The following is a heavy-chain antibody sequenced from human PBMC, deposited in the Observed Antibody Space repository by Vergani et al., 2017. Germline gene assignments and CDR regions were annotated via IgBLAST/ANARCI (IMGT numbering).Heavy chain of an antibody. D-gene: IGHD3-22*01. CDR2: IYYSGST. CDR1: GGSISSYY. J-gene: IGHJ4*02. V-gene: IGHV4-59*01. CDR3: ARTLEYYDSSGWGFDY. Sequence: QVQLQESGPGLVKPSETLSLTCTVSGGSISSYYWSWIRQPPGKGLEWIGYIYYSGSTNYNPSLKSRVTIAVDTSKNQFSLKLSSVTAADTAVYYCARTLEYYDSSGWGFDYGGQGTLVTVSS.